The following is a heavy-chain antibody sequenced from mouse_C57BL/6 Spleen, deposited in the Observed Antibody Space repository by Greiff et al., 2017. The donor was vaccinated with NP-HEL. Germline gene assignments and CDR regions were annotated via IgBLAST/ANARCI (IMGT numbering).Heavy chain of an antibody. Sequence: QVQLQQPGAELVKPGASVKLSCKASGYTFTSYWMHWVKQRPGQGLERIGMIHPNSGSTNYNEKFKSKATLTVDKSSSTAYMQLSSLTSEDSAVYYCARSPDGNWYFDVWGTGTTVTVSS. CDR1: GYTFTSYW. CDR3: ARSPDGNWYFDV. CDR2: IHPNSGST. V-gene: IGHV1-64*01. D-gene: IGHD2-3*01. J-gene: IGHJ1*03.